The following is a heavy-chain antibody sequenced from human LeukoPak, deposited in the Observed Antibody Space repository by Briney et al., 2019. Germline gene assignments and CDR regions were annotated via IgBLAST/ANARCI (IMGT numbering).Heavy chain of an antibody. Sequence: ASVKVSCKASGYSFTGYYLDWVRQAPGQGLEWMGWINPKSGGTNYAQKFPGRVTMPRDTSISTAYMELSSLRSDDTAIYYCARRVFSGWGYYFDYWGQGTLVTVSS. V-gene: IGHV1-2*02. CDR2: INPKSGGT. J-gene: IGHJ4*02. D-gene: IGHD6-19*01. CDR3: ARRVFSGWGYYFDY. CDR1: GYSFTGYY.